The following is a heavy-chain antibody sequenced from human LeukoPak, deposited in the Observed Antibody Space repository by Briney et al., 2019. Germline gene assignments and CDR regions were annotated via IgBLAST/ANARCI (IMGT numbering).Heavy chain of an antibody. V-gene: IGHV3-74*01. CDR2: INSGGSGT. D-gene: IGHD7-27*01. J-gene: IGHJ4*02. Sequence: GGSLRLSCAASGFIFSSHWMHWVRQTPGKGLVWVSRINSGGSGTSYADSVEGRFTISRDNAKNTLYLQMNSLRVEDTAVYYCTTSLGPLTEYWGQGTLVTVSS. CDR1: GFIFSSHW. CDR3: TTSLGPLTEY.